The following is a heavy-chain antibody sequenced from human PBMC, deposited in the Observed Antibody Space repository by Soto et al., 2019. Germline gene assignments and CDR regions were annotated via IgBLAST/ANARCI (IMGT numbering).Heavy chain of an antibody. Sequence: QVQLVQSGSELKKPGASVKVSCKASGYTFTSYAMNWVRQAPGQGLEWMGWINTNTGNPMYAQGFTGRFVFSLDTSVSTAYLQICSLKAEDTAVYYCARGGPRYCSGGSCYYYGMDVWGQGTTVTVSS. CDR2: INTNTGNP. CDR3: ARGGPRYCSGGSCYYYGMDV. D-gene: IGHD2-15*01. V-gene: IGHV7-4-1*01. CDR1: GYTFTSYA. J-gene: IGHJ6*02.